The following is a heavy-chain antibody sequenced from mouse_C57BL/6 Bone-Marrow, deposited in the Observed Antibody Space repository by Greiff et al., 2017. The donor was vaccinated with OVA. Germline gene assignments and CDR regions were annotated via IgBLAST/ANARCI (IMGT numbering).Heavy chain of an antibody. Sequence: VQLQQPGAELVMPGASVKLSCKASGYTFTSYWMHWVKQRPGQGLEWIGEIDPSDSYTNYNQKFKGKSTLTLDKSSSTAYMQLSSLTSEDSAVYYCAREGNWCFDYWGQGTTLTVSS. CDR3: AREGNWCFDY. V-gene: IGHV1-69*01. J-gene: IGHJ2*01. CDR1: GYTFTSYW. D-gene: IGHD4-1*01. CDR2: IDPSDSYT.